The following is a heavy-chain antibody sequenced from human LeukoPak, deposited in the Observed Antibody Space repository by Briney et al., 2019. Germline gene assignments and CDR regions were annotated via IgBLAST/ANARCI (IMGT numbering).Heavy chain of an antibody. CDR2: INPKSGGT. Sequence: ASVKVSCKASGYTFTSYYMHWVRQAPGQGLEWMGWINPKSGGTNEAQKFHDRVTMTRDTSIRTAYMEVSRLRSDDTAVYYCARDFALRYDDAFDIWGQGTMVTVSS. J-gene: IGHJ3*02. D-gene: IGHD4-17*01. CDR3: ARDFALRYDDAFDI. V-gene: IGHV1-2*02. CDR1: GYTFTSYY.